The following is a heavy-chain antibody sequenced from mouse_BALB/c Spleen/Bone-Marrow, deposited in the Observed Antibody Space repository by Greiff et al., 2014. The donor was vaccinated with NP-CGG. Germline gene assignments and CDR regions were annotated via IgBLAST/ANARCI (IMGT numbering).Heavy chain of an antibody. D-gene: IGHD6-1*01. CDR3: ARPTPRYFAMDY. CDR2: IWAGGST. CDR1: GFSLTSYG. J-gene: IGHJ4*01. Sequence: QVQLKESGPGLVAPSQSLSITCTVSGFSLTSYGVHWVRQPPGKGLEWLGVIWAGGSTNYNSALMSRLSISKDNAKSQVFLKMNSLQTDYTAMYYCARPTPRYFAMDYWGQGTSVTVSS. V-gene: IGHV2-9*02.